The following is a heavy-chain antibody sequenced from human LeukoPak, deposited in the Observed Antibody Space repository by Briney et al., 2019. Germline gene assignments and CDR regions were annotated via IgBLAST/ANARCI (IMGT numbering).Heavy chain of an antibody. CDR2: IYSGGST. J-gene: IGHJ5*02. D-gene: IGHD3-10*01. CDR3: ARDRGRSSPSWFDP. CDR1: GFTVSSNY. Sequence: GGSLRLSCAASGFTVSSNYMSWVRQAPGKGLEWVSVIYSGGSTYYADSVKGRFTISRDNSKNTLYLQMNSLRAEDTAVYYCARDRGRSSPSWFDPWGQGTLVTVSS. V-gene: IGHV3-53*01.